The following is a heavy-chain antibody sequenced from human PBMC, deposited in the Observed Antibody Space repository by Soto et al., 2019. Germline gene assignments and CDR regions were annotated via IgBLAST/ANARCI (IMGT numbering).Heavy chain of an antibody. Sequence: QVQLQESGPGLVTPSQTLSLTYTVSGGSISSADSYWSWIRQPPGKGLEWIGYIFYTGSIFYNPSLESRLTISVDTSKNQFSLKLSSVTAADTAVYYCARDDCGGSRCSYYYGLDVWGQGTTVTVSS. J-gene: IGHJ6*02. CDR2: IFYTGSI. CDR1: GGSISSADSY. D-gene: IGHD2-15*01. V-gene: IGHV4-30-4*01. CDR3: ARDDCGGSRCSYYYGLDV.